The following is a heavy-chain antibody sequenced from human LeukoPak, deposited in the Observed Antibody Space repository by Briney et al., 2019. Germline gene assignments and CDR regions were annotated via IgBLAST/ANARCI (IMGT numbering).Heavy chain of an antibody. CDR2: IYTSGST. J-gene: IGHJ4*02. CDR3: ARDLGYDSSFDY. Sequence: SETLSLTCTVSHGSISSYYWNWIRQPAGKGLEWIGRIYTSGSTNYNPSLTSRVTMSVDTSKNQFSLKLSSVTAADTAVYYCARDLGYDSSFDYWGQGTLVTVSS. D-gene: IGHD3-22*01. V-gene: IGHV4-4*07. CDR1: HGSISSYY.